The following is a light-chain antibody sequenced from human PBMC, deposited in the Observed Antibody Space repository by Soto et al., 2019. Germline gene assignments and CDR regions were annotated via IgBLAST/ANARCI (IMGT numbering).Light chain of an antibody. CDR2: KAS. CDR3: QQYNTYPLT. CDR1: QSISPW. V-gene: IGKV1-5*03. Sequence: DIQMTQSPSTLSASVGDSVPITCRASQSISPWLAWYQQKPGKAPTLLIYKASSLEGGVPSRFSGSGSGTDFNITIISLQPDDFATYYCQQYNTYPLTFGGGTTVEIK. J-gene: IGKJ4*01.